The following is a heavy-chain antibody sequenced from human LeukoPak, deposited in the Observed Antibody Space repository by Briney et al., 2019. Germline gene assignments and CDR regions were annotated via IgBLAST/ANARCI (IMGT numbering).Heavy chain of an antibody. CDR1: GFTFSSYW. J-gene: IGHJ4*02. D-gene: IGHD2-21*02. Sequence: PGGSLRLSCAASGFTFSSYWMHWVRQAPGKGLVWVSRINSDGSSTSYADSVKGRFTISRDSAKNTLYLQMNSLRAEDTAVYYCAHLLFSPYCGGDCYAATSDYWGQGTLATVSS. CDR2: INSDGSST. CDR3: AHLLFSPYCGGDCYAATSDY. V-gene: IGHV3-74*01.